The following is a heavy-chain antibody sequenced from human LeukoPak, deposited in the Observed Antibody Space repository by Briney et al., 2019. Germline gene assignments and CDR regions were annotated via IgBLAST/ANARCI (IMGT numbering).Heavy chain of an antibody. D-gene: IGHD2-2*01. Sequence: GASVKVSCKASGYTFTGYYMHWVRQAPGQGLEWMGWINPNSGGTNYAQKFQGRVTMTRDMSISTAYMELSRLRSDDTAVYYCARVKNQLPSPWGFDPWGQGTLVTVSS. CDR1: GYTFTGYY. CDR2: INPNSGGT. J-gene: IGHJ5*02. CDR3: ARVKNQLPSPWGFDP. V-gene: IGHV1-2*02.